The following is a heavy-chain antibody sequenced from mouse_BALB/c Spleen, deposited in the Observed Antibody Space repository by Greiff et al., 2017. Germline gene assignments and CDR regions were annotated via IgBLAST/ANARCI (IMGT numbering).Heavy chain of an antibody. CDR2: IWAGGST. CDR3: ATLTEAWFAY. Sequence: QVQLKESGPGLVAPSQSLSITCTVSGFSLTSYGVHWVRQPPGKGLEWLGVIWAGGSTNYNSALMSRLSISKDNSKSQVFLKMHSLQTDDTAMYYCATLTEAWFAYWGQGTLVTVSA. CDR1: GFSLTSYG. D-gene: IGHD1-3*01. J-gene: IGHJ3*01. V-gene: IGHV2-9*02.